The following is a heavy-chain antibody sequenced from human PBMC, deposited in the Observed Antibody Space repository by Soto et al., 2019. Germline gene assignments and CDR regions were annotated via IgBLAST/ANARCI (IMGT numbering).Heavy chain of an antibody. D-gene: IGHD3-10*01. CDR3: ARERGSGAGY. V-gene: IGHV3-21*01. CDR1: GFTFSSYS. Sequence: GGSLRLSCAASGFTFSSYSMNWVRQAPGKGLEWVSSISSSSSYIYYADSVEGRFTISRDNAKNSLYLQMNSLRAEDTAVYYCARERGSGAGYWGQGTLVTVSS. J-gene: IGHJ4*02. CDR2: ISSSSSYI.